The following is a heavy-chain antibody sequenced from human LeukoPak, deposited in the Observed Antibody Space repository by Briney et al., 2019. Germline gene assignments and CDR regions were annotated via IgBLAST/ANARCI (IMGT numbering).Heavy chain of an antibody. D-gene: IGHD4-17*01. V-gene: IGHV3-23*01. J-gene: IGHJ4*02. CDR3: AKSGGAWLFDY. CDR1: GFTFSSYS. Sequence: GGPLRLSCAASGFTFSSYSMTWVRQAPGKGLEWVSGIRNSGGVTVYADSVKGRFTISRDDSKDTLYLQMNTLRAEDTAVYYCAKSGGAWLFDYWGQGTLVTVSS. CDR2: IRNSGGVT.